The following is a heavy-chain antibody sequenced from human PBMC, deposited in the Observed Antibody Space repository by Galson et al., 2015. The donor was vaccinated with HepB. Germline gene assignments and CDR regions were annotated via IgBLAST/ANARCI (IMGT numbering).Heavy chain of an antibody. D-gene: IGHD2-15*01. CDR2: INPSGGST. J-gene: IGHJ6*02. CDR3: AREVVVAANYYYGMDV. V-gene: IGHV1-46*01. Sequence: SVKVSCKASGYTFTSYYMHWVRQAPGQGLEWMGIINPSGGSTSYAQKFQGRVTMTRDTSTSTVYMELSSLRSEDTAVYYCAREVVVAANYYYGMDVWGQGTTVTVSS. CDR1: GYTFTSYY.